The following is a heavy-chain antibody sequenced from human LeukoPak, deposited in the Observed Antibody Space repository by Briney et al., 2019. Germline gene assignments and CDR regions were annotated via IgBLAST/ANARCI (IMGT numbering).Heavy chain of an antibody. CDR3: ARLSPTRPFDY. V-gene: IGHV4-34*01. D-gene: IGHD1-1*01. Sequence: PSETLSLTCAVYGGSFSGYYWSWIRQPPGKGLEWIGEINHGGSTNYNPSLKSRVTISVDTSKNQFSLKLSSVTAADTAVYYCARLSPTRPFDYWGQGTLVTVSS. J-gene: IGHJ4*02. CDR2: INHGGST. CDR1: GGSFSGYY.